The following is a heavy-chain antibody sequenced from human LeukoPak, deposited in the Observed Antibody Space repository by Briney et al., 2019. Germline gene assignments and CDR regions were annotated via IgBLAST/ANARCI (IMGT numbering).Heavy chain of an antibody. D-gene: IGHD3-22*01. Sequence: PGGSLRLSCAASGFTFSDYYMSWIRQAPGKGLEWGSYISSSGSTIYYADSVKGRFTISRDNAKNSLYLQMNSLRAEDTAVYYCARENDYYDSSGYPTGRNWFDPWGQGTLVNVSS. CDR3: ARENDYYDSSGYPTGRNWFDP. CDR1: GFTFSDYY. J-gene: IGHJ5*02. V-gene: IGHV3-11*01. CDR2: ISSSGSTI.